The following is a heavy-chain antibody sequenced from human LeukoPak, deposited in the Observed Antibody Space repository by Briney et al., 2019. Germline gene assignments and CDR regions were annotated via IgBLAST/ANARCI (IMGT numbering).Heavy chain of an antibody. CDR2: ISYDGSNK. Sequence: PGGSLRLSCAASGFTFSSYPMHWVRQAPGKGLEWVAVISYDGSNKYYADSVKGRFTISRDNSKNTLYLQMNSLRAEDTAVYYCAKVVVVNSYYFDYWGQGTLVTVSS. CDR1: GFTFSSYP. CDR3: AKVVVVNSYYFDY. V-gene: IGHV3-30-3*01. J-gene: IGHJ4*02. D-gene: IGHD3-22*01.